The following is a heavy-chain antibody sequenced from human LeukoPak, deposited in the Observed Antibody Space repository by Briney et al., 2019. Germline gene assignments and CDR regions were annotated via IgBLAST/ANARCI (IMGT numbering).Heavy chain of an antibody. Sequence: PSQTLSLTCTVSGGSISSGDYYWSWIRQPPGKGLEWIGYIYYSGSTYYNPSLKSRVTISVDTSKNQFSLKLSSVTAADTAVYYCARDPGSGYCSSTSCRGGYWGQGTLVTVSS. D-gene: IGHD2-2*01. J-gene: IGHJ4*02. CDR2: IYYSGST. CDR1: GGSISSGDYY. CDR3: ARDPGSGYCSSTSCRGGY. V-gene: IGHV4-30-4*08.